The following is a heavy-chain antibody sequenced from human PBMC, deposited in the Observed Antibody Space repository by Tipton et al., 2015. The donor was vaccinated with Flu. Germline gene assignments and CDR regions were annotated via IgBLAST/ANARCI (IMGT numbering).Heavy chain of an antibody. CDR3: AKVLFGWVES. D-gene: IGHD3-16*01. CDR2: IYYTGYP. V-gene: IGHV4-39*07. CDR1: GGSISSSSHY. J-gene: IGHJ5*01. Sequence: QLVQSGGGLIRPGGSLRLSCTVSGGSISSSSHYWGWIRQAPGRGLEWVGSIYYTGYPYYNSSLKSRLAMSIDTSKKQFSLRLSSVTAADTAVYYCAKVLFGWVESWAQGTLVTVSS.